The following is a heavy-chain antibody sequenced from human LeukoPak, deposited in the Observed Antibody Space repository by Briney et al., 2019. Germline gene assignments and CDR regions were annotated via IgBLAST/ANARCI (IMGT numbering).Heavy chain of an antibody. D-gene: IGHD3-16*01. CDR1: GFTFSDYY. Sequence: PGGSLRLSCAASGFTFSDYYMSWIRQAPGKGLEWVSYISSSGSTIYYADSVKGRFTISRDNAKNSLYLQMNSLRAEDTAVYYCARSPHRLIGHWFDPWGQGTLVTVSS. V-gene: IGHV3-11*01. CDR3: ARSPHRLIGHWFDP. J-gene: IGHJ5*02. CDR2: ISSSGSTI.